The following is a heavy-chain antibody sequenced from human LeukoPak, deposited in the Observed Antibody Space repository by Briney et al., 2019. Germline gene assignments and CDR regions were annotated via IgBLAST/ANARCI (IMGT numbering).Heavy chain of an antibody. D-gene: IGHD7-27*01. V-gene: IGHV4-34*01. J-gene: IGHJ3*02. CDR2: INHSGST. CDR1: GGSFSGYY. CDR3: ARGSTGAAFDI. Sequence: SETLSLTCAVYGGSFSGYYWSWIRQPPGKGLEWIGEINHSGSTNYNPSLKSRVTIPVDTSKNQFSLKLSSVTAADTAVYYCARGSTGAAFDIWGQGTMVTVSS.